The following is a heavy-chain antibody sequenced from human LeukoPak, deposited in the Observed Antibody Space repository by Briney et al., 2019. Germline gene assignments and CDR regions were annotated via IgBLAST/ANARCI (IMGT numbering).Heavy chain of an antibody. Sequence: SETLSLTCAVYGGSFSGYYWSWIRQPPGKGLEWIGEINHSGSTNYNPSLKSRVTIPVDTSKNQFSLKLSSVTAADTAVYYCARVSYYYDSSGSDWGQGTLVTVSS. CDR3: ARVSYYYDSSGSD. V-gene: IGHV4-34*01. D-gene: IGHD3-22*01. CDR2: INHSGST. J-gene: IGHJ4*02. CDR1: GGSFSGYY.